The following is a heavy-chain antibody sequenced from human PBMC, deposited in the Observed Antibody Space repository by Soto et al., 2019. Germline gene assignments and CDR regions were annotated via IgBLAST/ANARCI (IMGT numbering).Heavy chain of an antibody. CDR1: GFTFSSYA. CDR3: ARRVSGSYYDY. Sequence: EVQLLESGGGLVQPGGSLRLSCAASGFTFSSYAMRWVRQAPGKGLEWVSAISGSGDSTYYADSVKGRFTTSRNNSKNTLYLQMNSKRAEDTAVYYCARRVSGSYYDYWGQGTLVTVSS. J-gene: IGHJ4*02. V-gene: IGHV3-23*01. CDR2: ISGSGDST. D-gene: IGHD1-26*01.